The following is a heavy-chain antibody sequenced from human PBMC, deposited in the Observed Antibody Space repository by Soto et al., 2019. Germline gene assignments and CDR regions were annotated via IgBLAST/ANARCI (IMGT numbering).Heavy chain of an antibody. CDR3: ARAANPDYFDY. CDR1: GYTFTGYY. D-gene: IGHD7-27*01. CDR2: INPNSGGT. Sequence: ASVKVSCKASGYTFTGYYMHWVRQAPGQGLEWMGWINPNSGGTNYAQKFQGWVTMTRDTSISTAYMELSRLRADDTAVYCCARAANPDYFDYWGQGTLVTVSS. J-gene: IGHJ4*02. V-gene: IGHV1-2*04.